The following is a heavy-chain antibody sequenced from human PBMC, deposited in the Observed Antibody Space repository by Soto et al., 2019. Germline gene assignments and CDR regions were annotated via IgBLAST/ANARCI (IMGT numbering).Heavy chain of an antibody. CDR1: GYTLTSYG. CDR2: ISAYNGNT. CDR3: AVTVTEGDYYYYYYMDV. D-gene: IGHD4-17*01. Sequence: ASVKVSCKASGYTLTSYGISWVRQAPGQGLEWMGWISAYNGNTNYAQKLQGRVTMTTDTSTSTAYMELRSLRSDDTAVYYCAVTVTEGDYYYYYYMDVWGKGTTVTVSS. J-gene: IGHJ6*03. V-gene: IGHV1-18*01.